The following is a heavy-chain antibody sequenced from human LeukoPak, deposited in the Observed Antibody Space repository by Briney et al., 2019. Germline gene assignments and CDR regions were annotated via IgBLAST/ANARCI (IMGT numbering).Heavy chain of an antibody. J-gene: IGHJ4*02. CDR3: AREPPNCSGGSCYTFDY. CDR2: ISYDGSTK. Sequence: GGSLRLSCAASGFTFSNYAMSWFRQPPGKGLEWFAFISYDGSTKYYASSVKGRFTFSRNNSKNTLYLQMNSLMAEDTAVYYCAREPPNCSGGSCYTFDYWGQGTLVTVSS. V-gene: IGHV3-30*04. CDR1: GFTFSNYA. D-gene: IGHD2-15*01.